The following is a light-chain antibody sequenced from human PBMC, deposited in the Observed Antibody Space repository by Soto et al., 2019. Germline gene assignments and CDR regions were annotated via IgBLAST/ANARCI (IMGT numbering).Light chain of an antibody. V-gene: IGKV1D-16*01. CDR1: QRMTNNF. CDR3: QQYNSCSPA. J-gene: IGKJ4*01. Sequence: QSSDTLSLSTGERVTLSCRASQRMTNNFLAWYQQKAERAPKALIFDASNLQSGVPSRFSGSGSGTHFTLSITILQPEDVATYYCQQYNSCSPAFGGGTEV. CDR2: DAS.